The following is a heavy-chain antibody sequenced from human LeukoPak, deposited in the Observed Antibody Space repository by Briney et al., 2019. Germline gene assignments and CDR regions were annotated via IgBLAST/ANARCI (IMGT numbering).Heavy chain of an antibody. V-gene: IGHV3-66*04. J-gene: IGHJ4*02. Sequence: GGSLRLSCAASGFTVSSTSIIWVRQAPGKGLECVSYIRGDRSTEYAEYVKGRFTISRDDSKNAVYLQMNSLRVEDTSVYYCARRRGGYGDGDFDYWGQGTLVTVSS. CDR2: IRGDRST. D-gene: IGHD4-17*01. CDR3: ARRRGGYGDGDFDY. CDR1: GFTVSSTS.